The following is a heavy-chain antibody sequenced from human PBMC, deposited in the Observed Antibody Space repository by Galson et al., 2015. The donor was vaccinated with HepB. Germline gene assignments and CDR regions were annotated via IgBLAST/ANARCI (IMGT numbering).Heavy chain of an antibody. CDR3: ARRISLVRGIITKPDYYYGLDV. J-gene: IGHJ6*02. CDR1: LFIFIKSS. CDR2: INPDGSEK. V-gene: IGHV3-7*03. Sequence: LILSFSKYLFIFIKSSLSWVRQAPGKGLEWVANINPDGSEKYYVASLKGRFTISRDNAKNSLYLQMDSLRAEDTAVYYCARRISLVRGIITKPDYYYGLDVWGHGTTVTVAS. D-gene: IGHD3-10*01.